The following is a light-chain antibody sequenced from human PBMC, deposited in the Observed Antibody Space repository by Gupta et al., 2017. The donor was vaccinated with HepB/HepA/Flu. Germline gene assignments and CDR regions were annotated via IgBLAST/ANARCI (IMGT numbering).Light chain of an antibody. CDR3: GAWDTSLKIYV. CDR2: ENY. V-gene: IGLV1-51*01. J-gene: IGLJ1*01. Sequence: QSVLTQPPAVFAAAGQRVTISCSGGRSNIGKSDVAWYQQLPGSAPKLLIYENYKRASGIPDRFSGSKSGTSATLGITGLQTGDEANYYCGAWDTSLKIYVFGTETGVTVL. CDR1: RSNIGKSD.